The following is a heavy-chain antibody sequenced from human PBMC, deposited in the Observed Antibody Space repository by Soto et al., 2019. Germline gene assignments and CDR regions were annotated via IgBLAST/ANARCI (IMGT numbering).Heavy chain of an antibody. J-gene: IGHJ4*02. CDR2: IKPGTPDI. CDR3: ARRLGRDHEFWSDY. Sequence: GESLKISCKAVGYTFGSAWIGWVRQMPGKGLEWIGIIKPGTPDIRYSPSFQGQVTISADKSISTAYLQWSSLKVSDTAMYYCARRLGRDHEFWSDYWGQGALVTVSS. V-gene: IGHV5-51*01. CDR1: GYTFGSAW. D-gene: IGHD3-3*01.